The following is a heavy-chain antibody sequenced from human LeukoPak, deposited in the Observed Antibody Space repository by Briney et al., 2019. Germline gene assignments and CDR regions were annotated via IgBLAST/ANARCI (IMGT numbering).Heavy chain of an antibody. CDR1: GFTFSSYA. V-gene: IGHV3-23*01. CDR3: AKDRDYYDSSGYYFDY. J-gene: IGHJ4*02. CDR2: ISGSGGST. D-gene: IGHD3-22*01. Sequence: PGRSLRLSCAASGFTFSSYAMSWVRQAPGKGLEWVSAISGSGGSTYYADSVKGRFTISRDNSKNTLYLQMNSLRAEDTAVYYCAKDRDYYDSSGYYFDYWGQGTLVTVSS.